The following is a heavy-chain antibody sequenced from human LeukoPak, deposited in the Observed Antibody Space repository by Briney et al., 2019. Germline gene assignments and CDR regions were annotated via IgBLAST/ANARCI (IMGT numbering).Heavy chain of an antibody. Sequence: PGGSLTLSCATSGFIFSSYWMRWVRQAPGKGLEWVANIKSDGSEEYYGDSVKGRFTISRGNAKNSLYLQMNSLRVEDTAVYYCARGDLWLGHWGQGSLVTVSS. J-gene: IGHJ4*02. CDR2: IKSDGSEE. V-gene: IGHV3-7*01. D-gene: IGHD3-10*01. CDR3: ARGDLWLGH. CDR1: GFIFSSYW.